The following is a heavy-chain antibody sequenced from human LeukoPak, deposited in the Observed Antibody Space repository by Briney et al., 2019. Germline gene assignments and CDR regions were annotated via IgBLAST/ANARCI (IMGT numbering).Heavy chain of an antibody. D-gene: IGHD6-19*01. CDR3: ARRGYSSGWYFDY. V-gene: IGHV4-61*08. J-gene: IGHJ4*02. CDR1: GVSMSSGGNY. CDR2: IYYSGST. Sequence: SQTLSLTCTVSGVSMSSGGNYWSWIRQPPGKGLEWIGYIYYSGSTNYNPSLKSRVTISVDTSKNQFSLKLSSVTAADTAVYYCARRGYSSGWYFDYWGQGTLVTVSS.